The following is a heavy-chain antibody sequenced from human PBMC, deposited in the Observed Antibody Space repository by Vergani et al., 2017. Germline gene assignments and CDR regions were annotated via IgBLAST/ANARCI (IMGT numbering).Heavy chain of an antibody. V-gene: IGHV1-46*03. J-gene: IGHJ4*02. CDR2: INPSGGHT. CDR1: GYTFSNYY. CDR3: AGGDCGMVTGYGY. D-gene: IGHD3-9*01. Sequence: QVQVVQSGAEVKKSGASVKASCKTSGYTFSNYYMHWVRQAPGQGLEWMGIINPSGGHTNYTQKFQGRVTMTRDTSPNTDYMELSSLRSEDTAVCYCAGGDCGMVTGYGYWGQGTLVTVSA.